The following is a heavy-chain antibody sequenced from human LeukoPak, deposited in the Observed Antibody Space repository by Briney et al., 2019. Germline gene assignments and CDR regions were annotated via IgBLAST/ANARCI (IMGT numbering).Heavy chain of an antibody. CDR2: ISSSSSYI. J-gene: IGHJ5*02. V-gene: IGHV3-21*01. CDR3: ARAGSSSLYTWFAP. Sequence: GGSLRLSCAASGFTFSSYSMNWVRQAPGKGLEWVSSISSSSSYIYYAGSVKGRFTISRDNAKNSLYLQMNRLRAADTAVYYCARAGSSSLYTWFAPWGQGPLVTVSS. CDR1: GFTFSSYS. D-gene: IGHD6-6*01.